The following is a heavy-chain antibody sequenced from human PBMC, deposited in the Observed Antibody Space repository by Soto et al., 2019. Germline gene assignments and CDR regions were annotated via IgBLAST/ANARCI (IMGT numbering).Heavy chain of an antibody. J-gene: IGHJ6*02. CDR1: GCTFTGHY. CDR3: ARDPGHLNYYGMDI. CDR2: INPNSGGT. V-gene: IGHV1-2*02. Sequence: GASVKVSCKASGCTFTGHYIHWVRQAPGQGLEWMGWINPNSGGTKYAQKFQGRVTLTSDTSISTAYMDVSKLRSDDTAVYYCARDPGHLNYYGMDIWGQGTTVTVSS.